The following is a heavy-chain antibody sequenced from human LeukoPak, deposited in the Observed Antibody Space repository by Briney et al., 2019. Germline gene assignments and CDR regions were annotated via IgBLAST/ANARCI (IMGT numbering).Heavy chain of an antibody. D-gene: IGHD3-22*01. CDR3: ARGRRNSSGYYYHLPFYFDY. Sequence: SETLSLTCAVYGGSFSGYYWSWIRQPPGKGLEWIGEINHSGSTNYNPSLKSRVTISVDTSKNQFSLKLSSVTAADTAVYYCARGRRNSSGYYYHLPFYFDYWGQGTLVTVSS. CDR1: GGSFSGYY. J-gene: IGHJ4*02. V-gene: IGHV4-34*01. CDR2: INHSGST.